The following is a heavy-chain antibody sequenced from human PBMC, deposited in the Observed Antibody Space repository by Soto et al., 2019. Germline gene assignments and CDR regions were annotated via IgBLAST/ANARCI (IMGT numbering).Heavy chain of an antibody. CDR1: GGSISSGGYY. J-gene: IGHJ4*01. Sequence: QVQLQESGPGLVKPSQTLSLTCTVSGGSISSGGYYWNWIRQHPGKGLEWIGYIYYSGSTYYNPSLKSRLTISVDPSKNQFSLKMTSVTAADTAVYYCATTGDRDYDRSVYYYAPLTFHYWGQGTLVTVSS. D-gene: IGHD3-22*01. V-gene: IGHV4-31*03. CDR3: ATTGDRDYDRSVYYYAPLTFHY. CDR2: IYYSGST.